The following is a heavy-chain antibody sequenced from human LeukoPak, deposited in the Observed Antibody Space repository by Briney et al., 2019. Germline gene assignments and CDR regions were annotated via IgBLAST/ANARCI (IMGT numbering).Heavy chain of an antibody. CDR1: GGTFGSYA. J-gene: IGHJ4*02. V-gene: IGHV1-69*13. D-gene: IGHD2-21*02. CDR3: ARDALAYCGGDCYSGGSPFDY. CDR2: IIPIFGTA. Sequence: SVKVSCKASGGTFGSYAISWVRQAPGQGLEWMGGIIPIFGTANYAQKFQGRVTITADESTSTAYMELSSLRSEDTAVYYCARDALAYCGGDCYSGGSPFDYWGQGTLVTVSS.